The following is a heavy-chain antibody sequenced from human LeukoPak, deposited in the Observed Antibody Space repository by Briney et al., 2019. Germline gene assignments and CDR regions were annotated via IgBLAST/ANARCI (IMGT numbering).Heavy chain of an antibody. Sequence: SQTLSLTCTVSGGSISSGGYYWSRIRQHPGKGLEWIGYIYYSGSTYYNPSLKSRVTISVDTSKNQFSLKLSSMTAADTAVYYCARFVAATLDVDYWGQGTLVTVSS. J-gene: IGHJ4*02. V-gene: IGHV4-31*03. CDR1: GGSISSGGYY. D-gene: IGHD2-15*01. CDR2: IYYSGST. CDR3: ARFVAATLDVDY.